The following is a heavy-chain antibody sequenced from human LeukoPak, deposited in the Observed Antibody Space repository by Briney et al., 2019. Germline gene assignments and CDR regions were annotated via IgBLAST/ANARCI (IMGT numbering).Heavy chain of an antibody. J-gene: IGHJ4*02. Sequence: GGSPRLSCAASGFTFSTYSINWVRQAPGKGLEWVSSISSGSSYIYYADSVKGRFTISRDNAKNSLYLQMNSLRAEDTAVYYCVRGEHSSDWLFDYWGQGTLVTVSS. CDR3: VRGEHSSDWLFDY. V-gene: IGHV3-21*01. D-gene: IGHD6-19*01. CDR1: GFTFSTYS. CDR2: ISSGSSYI.